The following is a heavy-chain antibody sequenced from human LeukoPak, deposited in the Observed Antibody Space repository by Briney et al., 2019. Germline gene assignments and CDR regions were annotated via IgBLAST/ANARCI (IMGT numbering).Heavy chain of an antibody. CDR3: AKDASLGYSYGLDY. J-gene: IGHJ4*02. V-gene: IGHV3-9*03. CDR1: GFTFDDYA. Sequence: GGSLRLSCAASGFTFDDYAMHWVRQAPGKGLEWVSGISWNSGSIGYADSVKGRFTISRDNAKNSLYLQMNSLRAEDMALYYCAKDASLGYSYGLDYWGQGTLVTVSS. D-gene: IGHD5-18*01. CDR2: ISWNSGSI.